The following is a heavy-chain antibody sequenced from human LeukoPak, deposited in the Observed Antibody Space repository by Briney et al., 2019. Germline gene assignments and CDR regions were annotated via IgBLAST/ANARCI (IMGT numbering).Heavy chain of an antibody. D-gene: IGHD2-15*01. CDR2: ISGSGGST. CDR3: ATDFAVVAANAILPFDY. V-gene: IGHV3-23*01. J-gene: IGHJ4*02. Sequence: GGSLRLSCAASGFTFSSYAMSWVRQAPGKGLEWVSAISGSGGSTYYADSVKGRFTISRDNSKNTLYLQMNSLRAEDTAVYYCATDFAVVAANAILPFDYWGQGTLVTVSS. CDR1: GFTFSSYA.